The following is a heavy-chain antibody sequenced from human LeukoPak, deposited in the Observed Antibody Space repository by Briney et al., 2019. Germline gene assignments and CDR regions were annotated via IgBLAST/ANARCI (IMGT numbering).Heavy chain of an antibody. CDR1: GFTFSSYA. J-gene: IGHJ4*02. D-gene: IGHD5-12*01. Sequence: GGSLRLSCAASGFTFSSYAMSWVRQAPGKGLEWVSAISGSGDSTYYGDSVKGRFTISRDNSKNTLYLQMNSLRAEDTAVYYCARNENSGWGYFDYWGQGTLVTVSS. V-gene: IGHV3-23*01. CDR3: ARNENSGWGYFDY. CDR2: ISGSGDST.